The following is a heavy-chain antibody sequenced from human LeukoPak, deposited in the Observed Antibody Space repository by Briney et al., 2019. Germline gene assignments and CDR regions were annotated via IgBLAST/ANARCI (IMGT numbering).Heavy chain of an antibody. V-gene: IGHV3-11*04. Sequence: GGSLRLSCAVSGFTFSDYYMSWIRQAPGKGLEWVSYISSSGSTIYYADSVKGRFAISRDNSRNTLYLQMNSLRTEDTAMYYCARGGSSWDFAFDIWGQGTMVTVSS. CDR2: ISSSGSTI. CDR3: ARGGSSWDFAFDI. D-gene: IGHD6-13*01. J-gene: IGHJ3*02. CDR1: GFTFSDYY.